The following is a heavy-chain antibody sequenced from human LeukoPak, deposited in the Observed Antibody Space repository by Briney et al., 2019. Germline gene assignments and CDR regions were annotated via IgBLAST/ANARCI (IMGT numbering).Heavy chain of an antibody. D-gene: IGHD3-10*01. V-gene: IGHV3-23*01. CDR3: AKYYASGSRLTYYFIDY. CDR1: GFTFSSYT. Sequence: GGSLRLSCAPSGFTFSSYTMRGVRHAPGEGVECVSAINGSGGSTHYTHSVRGRFTISRDNPKITLSLQLNTLRPEDTALYYWAKYYASGSRLTYYFIDYWGQGTLVTVSS. CDR2: INGSGGST. J-gene: IGHJ4*02.